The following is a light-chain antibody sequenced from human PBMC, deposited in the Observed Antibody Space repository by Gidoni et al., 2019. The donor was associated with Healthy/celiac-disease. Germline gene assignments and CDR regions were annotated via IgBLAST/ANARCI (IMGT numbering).Light chain of an antibody. Sequence: QPALTQPAPLSGSPGPSITIPCPGTSSDVGGYNYVSWYHQHTGKAPKLMIYDVSNRPSGVSNRFSGSKSGNTASLTISGRQAEDEADYYCSSYTSSSTRVFGGGTKLTVL. CDR2: DVS. V-gene: IGLV2-14*01. CDR3: SSYTSSSTRV. J-gene: IGLJ3*02. CDR1: SSDVGGYNY.